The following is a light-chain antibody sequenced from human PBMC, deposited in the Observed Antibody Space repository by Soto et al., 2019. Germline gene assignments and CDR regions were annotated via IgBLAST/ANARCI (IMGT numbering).Light chain of an antibody. Sequence: EIVLTQSPGTLSLSPGEGATLSCRASQSVSTNFFAWYQQKPGQAPRLLIYGASTRATGIPDRFSGSGSGTDFTRTISILEPEEDAIYYCQQYRRTSWTFGQGTKVEIK. V-gene: IGKV3-20*01. CDR3: QQYRRTSWT. CDR1: QSVSTNF. J-gene: IGKJ1*01. CDR2: GAS.